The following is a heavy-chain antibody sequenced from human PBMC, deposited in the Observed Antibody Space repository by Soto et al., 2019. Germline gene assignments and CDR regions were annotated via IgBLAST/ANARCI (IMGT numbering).Heavy chain of an antibody. D-gene: IGHD6-6*01. CDR2: INHSGST. V-gene: IGHV4-34*01. CDR3: ARGGSSNYYYGMDV. CDR1: GGSFSGYY. J-gene: IGHJ6*02. Sequence: PSETLSLTCAVYGGSFSGYYWSWIRQPPGKGLEWIWEINHSGSTNYNPSLKSRVTISVDTSKNQFSLKLSSVTAADTAVYYCARGGSSNYYYGMDVWGQGTTVTVSS.